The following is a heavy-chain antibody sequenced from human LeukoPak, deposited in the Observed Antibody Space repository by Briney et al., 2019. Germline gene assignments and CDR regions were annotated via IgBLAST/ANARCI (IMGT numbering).Heavy chain of an antibody. CDR2: IYYSGST. J-gene: IGHJ4*02. CDR1: GGSISSYY. V-gene: IGHV4-59*12. D-gene: IGHD6-19*01. CDR3: ARDHRAVAIDY. Sequence: SETLSLTCTVSGGSISSYYWSWIRQPPGKGLEWIGYIYYSGSTNYNPSLKSRVTISVDTSKNQFSLKLSSVTAADTAVYYCARDHRAVAIDYWGQGTLVTVSS.